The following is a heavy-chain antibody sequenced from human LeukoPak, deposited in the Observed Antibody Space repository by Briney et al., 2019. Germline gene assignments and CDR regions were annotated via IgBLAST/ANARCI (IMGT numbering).Heavy chain of an antibody. Sequence: ASVKVSCKASGYTFTGYYMHWVRQAPGQGLEWMGWINPNSGGTNYAQKFQGRVTMTRDTSISTAYMELSRLRSDDTAVYYCARSGYYISGRVDFDYWGQGTLVTVSS. V-gene: IGHV1-2*02. CDR1: GYTFTGYY. CDR2: INPNSGGT. CDR3: ARSGYYISGRVDFDY. D-gene: IGHD3-9*01. J-gene: IGHJ4*02.